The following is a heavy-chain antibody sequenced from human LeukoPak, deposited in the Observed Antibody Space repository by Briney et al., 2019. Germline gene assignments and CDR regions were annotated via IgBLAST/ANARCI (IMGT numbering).Heavy chain of an antibody. D-gene: IGHD5-12*01. CDR2: INHSGST. Sequence: SETLSLTCAVYGGSFSGYYWSWIHQPPGKGLEWIGEINHSGSTNYNPSLKSRVTISVDTSKNQFSLKLSSVTAADTAVYYCARVHTWLRRGFDYWGQGTLVTVSS. J-gene: IGHJ4*02. CDR3: ARVHTWLRRGFDY. CDR1: GGSFSGYY. V-gene: IGHV4-34*01.